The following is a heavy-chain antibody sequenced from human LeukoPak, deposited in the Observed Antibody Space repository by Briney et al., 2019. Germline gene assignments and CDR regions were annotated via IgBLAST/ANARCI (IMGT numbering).Heavy chain of an antibody. J-gene: IGHJ4*02. D-gene: IGHD4-23*01. CDR2: IIPIFGTA. Sequence: ASVKVSCKASGGTSSSYAISWVRQAPGQGLEWMGGIIPIFGTANYAQKFQGRVTITTDESTSTAYMELSSLRSEDTAVYYCAVDGTTVVTPFDYWGQGTLVTVSS. V-gene: IGHV1-69*05. CDR3: AVDGTTVVTPFDY. CDR1: GGTSSSYA.